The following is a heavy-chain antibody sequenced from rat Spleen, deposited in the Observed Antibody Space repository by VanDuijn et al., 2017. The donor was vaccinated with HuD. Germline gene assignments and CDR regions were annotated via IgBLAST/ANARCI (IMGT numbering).Heavy chain of an antibody. CDR3: ARHHYDGYYHGPVFGVMDA. J-gene: IGHJ4*01. D-gene: IGHD1-12*03. CDR2: ISPSGGA. Sequence: EVQLLESGGGLVQPGRSLKLSCEASGFTFSNFGMNWIRQPPTKGLEWGASISPSGGAYYRDSVTGRFTISRDNIKSTLYLQMDSLRSEDTASYYCARHHYDGYYHGPVFGVMDAWGQGASVTVSS. V-gene: IGHV5-19*01. CDR1: GFTFSNFG.